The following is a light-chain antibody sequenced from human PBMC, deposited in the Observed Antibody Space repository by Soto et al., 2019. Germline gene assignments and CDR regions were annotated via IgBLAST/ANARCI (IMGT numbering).Light chain of an antibody. CDR2: DAS. CDR3: QQYISYSLWT. V-gene: IGKV3D-15*01. J-gene: IGKJ1*01. Sequence: DILLTQSPSSLSVSPGESATLSCRASQTVSSNLAWYQQKPGQAPRLLIYDASTRATAVPARFSASGSGTEFTLTISSLQPDDFATYYCQQYISYSLWTFGQGTKVDIK. CDR1: QTVSSN.